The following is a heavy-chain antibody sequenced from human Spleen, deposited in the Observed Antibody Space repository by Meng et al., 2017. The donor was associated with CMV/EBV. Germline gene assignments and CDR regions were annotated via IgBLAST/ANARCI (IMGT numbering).Heavy chain of an antibody. Sequence: GESLKISCAASGFPFRSYSMNWVRQAPGKGLEWVSYISSSSTYIYYADSVKGRFTISRDDAKNSLYLQMNSLRAEDTAVYYCARDMVRGVKGWFDPWGQGTLVTVSS. J-gene: IGHJ5*02. D-gene: IGHD3-10*01. CDR2: ISSSSTYI. CDR3: ARDMVRGVKGWFDP. CDR1: GFPFRSYS. V-gene: IGHV3-21*01.